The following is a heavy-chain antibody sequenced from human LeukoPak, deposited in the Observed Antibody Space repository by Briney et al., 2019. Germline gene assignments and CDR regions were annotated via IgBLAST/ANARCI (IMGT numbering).Heavy chain of an antibody. J-gene: IGHJ3*02. D-gene: IGHD3-22*01. CDR3: VRARGYYDSRGHSADGFAS. V-gene: IGHV3-48*04. Sequence: RGSLRHSSAASGFPFTSYSMSWVRQAPGKGLEWVSYITSSSRTIEYLDTVNGRFTLSRDNAKSSVNLQMNNLRSEETAVYYCVRARGYYDSRGHSADGFASCGQGTMATVSS. CDR2: ITSSSRTI. CDR1: GFPFTSYS.